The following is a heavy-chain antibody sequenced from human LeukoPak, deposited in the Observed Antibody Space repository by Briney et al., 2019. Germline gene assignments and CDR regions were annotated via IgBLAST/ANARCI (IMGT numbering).Heavy chain of an antibody. J-gene: IGHJ4*02. CDR3: ATPITDH. Sequence: PGGSLRLPCEASGFTFSNFWMTWVRQAPGKGLEWVASIKQDGSAKFYMDSVKGRFTVSRDNAKNSLYLQMNSLRAEDTAVYSCATPITDHWGQGTLVTVSS. V-gene: IGHV3-7*01. CDR2: IKQDGSAK. CDR1: GFTFSNFW.